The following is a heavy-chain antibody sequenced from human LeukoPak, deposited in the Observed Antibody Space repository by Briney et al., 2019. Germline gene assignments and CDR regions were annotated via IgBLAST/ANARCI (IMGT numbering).Heavy chain of an antibody. CDR3: TRSLGYCSGGSCYPHMNV. J-gene: IGHJ6*03. V-gene: IGHV1-69*13. D-gene: IGHD2-15*01. CDR1: GGTFSSYA. CDR2: IIPIFGTA. Sequence: SVKVSCKASGGTFSSYAISWVRQAPGQGLEWMGGIIPIFGTANYAQKFQGRVTITADESTSTAYMELSSLRSEDTAVYYCTRSLGYCSGGSCYPHMNVWGKGTTVTISS.